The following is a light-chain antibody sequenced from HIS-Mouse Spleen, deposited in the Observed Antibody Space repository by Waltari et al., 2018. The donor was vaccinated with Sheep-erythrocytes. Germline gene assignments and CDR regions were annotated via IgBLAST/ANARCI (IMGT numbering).Light chain of an antibody. CDR3: QQFHNYPRT. V-gene: IGKV1D-13*01. J-gene: IGKJ1*01. Sequence: AIQLTQSPSSLSASVGDRVPITCRASQGISSALAWYQQKPGKAPKLLIYDASSWESGVPSRFSGSGSGTDFTLTISSLQPEDFATYYCQQFHNYPRTFGQGTKVEIK. CDR2: DAS. CDR1: QGISSA.